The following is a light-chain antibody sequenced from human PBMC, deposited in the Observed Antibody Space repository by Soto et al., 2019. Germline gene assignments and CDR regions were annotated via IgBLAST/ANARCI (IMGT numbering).Light chain of an antibody. CDR3: QQYNNWPPT. V-gene: IGKV3-15*01. CDR1: QSVSTN. Sequence: EIVMTQSPATLSVSPGGRATLSCRASQSVSTNLAWYQQKPGQAPRLLIYRASTRATGIPARFSGSGSGTEFTLTISSLQSEDFAVYYCQQYNNWPPTFGQGTKVDIK. J-gene: IGKJ1*01. CDR2: RAS.